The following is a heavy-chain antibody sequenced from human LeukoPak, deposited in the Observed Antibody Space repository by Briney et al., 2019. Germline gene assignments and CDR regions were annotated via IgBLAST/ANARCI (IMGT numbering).Heavy chain of an antibody. Sequence: ASVRVSCKTSGYTFTNLDINWLRQAPGQGLEWMGWMSPNSGDTGYAQKFQGRVSMTRDTSISAAYMELSSLRSEDTAVYYCASNPPNTGDFYYWGLGSLVTVSS. CDR3: ASNPPNTGDFYY. V-gene: IGHV1-8*01. CDR2: MSPNSGDT. J-gene: IGHJ4*02. D-gene: IGHD1-1*01. CDR1: GYTFTNLD.